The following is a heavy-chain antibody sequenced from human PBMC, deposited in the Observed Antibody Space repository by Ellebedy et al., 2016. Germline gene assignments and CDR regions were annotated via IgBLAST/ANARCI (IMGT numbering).Heavy chain of an antibody. Sequence: GESLKISCAASGFTFSSYWMHWVRQAPGKGLVWVSRINSDGSSTSYADSVKGRFTISRDNAKNSLYLQMNSLRAEDTALYYCAKDREYSSSPTSPGAFDIWGQGTMVTVSS. V-gene: IGHV3-74*01. CDR2: INSDGSST. CDR3: AKDREYSSSPTSPGAFDI. J-gene: IGHJ3*02. CDR1: GFTFSSYW. D-gene: IGHD6-6*01.